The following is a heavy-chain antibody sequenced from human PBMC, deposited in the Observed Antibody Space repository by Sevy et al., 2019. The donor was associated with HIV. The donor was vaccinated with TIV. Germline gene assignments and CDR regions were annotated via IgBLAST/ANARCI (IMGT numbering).Heavy chain of an antibody. V-gene: IGHV4-59*08. CDR2: INYNGHT. Sequence: SETLSLTCTVSGGSITSLYWNWIRQPPGKGLEWIANINYNGHTNYNPSLKSRVTLSLDTSRNQFSLRLSFVTAADTAMYYCAGENAWGRGYSWGQGTLVTVSS. D-gene: IGHD1-26*01. CDR3: AGENAWGRGYS. J-gene: IGHJ4*02. CDR1: GGSITSLY.